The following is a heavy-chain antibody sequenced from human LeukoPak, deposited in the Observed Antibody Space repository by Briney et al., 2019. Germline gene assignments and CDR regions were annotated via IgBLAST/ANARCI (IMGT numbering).Heavy chain of an antibody. V-gene: IGHV3-23*01. Sequence: GGSLRLSCVTSGFTFSSYAMSWVRQAPGKGLEWVSGISGSGGTTDYADSVKGRFIISRDNSRKTLYLQMNSPRAEDTAIYFCAREPSAPNRFQGSWGQGTLVTVSS. J-gene: IGHJ5*02. CDR1: GFTFSSYA. CDR2: ISGSGGTT. CDR3: AREPSAPNRFQGS.